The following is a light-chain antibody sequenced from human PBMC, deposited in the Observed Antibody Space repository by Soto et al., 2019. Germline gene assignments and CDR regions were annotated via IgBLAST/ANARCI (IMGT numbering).Light chain of an antibody. CDR2: DVS. J-gene: IGLJ1*01. V-gene: IGLV2-14*03. Sequence: QSALTQPASVSGSPGQSITISCTGTSSDVGGYNYVSWYQQHPGKAPKLMIYDVSNRPSGVSNRFSGSKYGNTASLTISGLQAEDEADYSCSSYTSSSLHVFGTGTKLTVL. CDR3: SSYTSSSLHV. CDR1: SSDVGGYNY.